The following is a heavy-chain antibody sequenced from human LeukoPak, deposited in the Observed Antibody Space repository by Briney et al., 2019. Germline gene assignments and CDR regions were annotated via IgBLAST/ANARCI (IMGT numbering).Heavy chain of an antibody. V-gene: IGHV3-64*01. J-gene: IGHJ6*03. Sequence: GGSLRPSCAASGFTFSSYTMHWGRQAPGKGLEYVSAITSSGGSTYYANSVKGRFTISRDNSKNTLYLQMGSLRAEDMAVYYCARDLFITTNREYYYYMDVWGKGTTVTVSS. CDR1: GFTFSSYT. CDR3: ARDLFITTNREYYYYMDV. D-gene: IGHD3-22*01. CDR2: ITSSGGST.